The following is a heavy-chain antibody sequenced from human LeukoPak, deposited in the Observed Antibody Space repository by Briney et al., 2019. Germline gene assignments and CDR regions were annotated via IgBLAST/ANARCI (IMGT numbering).Heavy chain of an antibody. CDR3: ASQTSAKAFDF. Sequence: GGSLRLSCAASGLTFNTYYMGWVRQAPGKGLEWVASIKPDGGDKYYVDSVRGRFTASRDNAKNSLFLQMNSLRAEDTAVYYCASQTSAKAFDFWGQGTLVTVSS. J-gene: IGHJ4*02. CDR1: GLTFNTYY. CDR2: IKPDGGDK. V-gene: IGHV3-7*05. D-gene: IGHD2-2*01.